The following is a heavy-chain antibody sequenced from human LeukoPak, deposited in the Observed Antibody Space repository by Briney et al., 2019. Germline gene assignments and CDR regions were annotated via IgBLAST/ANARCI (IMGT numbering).Heavy chain of an antibody. Sequence: GGSLRLSCAASGFTVSNKYMTWVRQAPGKGLEWVANIKQDGSEKYYVDSVKGRFTISRGNAKDSLYLQMNSLRAEDTAVYYCARDAPKLANWGQGTLVTVSS. CDR2: IKQDGSEK. V-gene: IGHV3-7*01. J-gene: IGHJ4*02. CDR1: GFTVSNKY. CDR3: ARDAPKLAN.